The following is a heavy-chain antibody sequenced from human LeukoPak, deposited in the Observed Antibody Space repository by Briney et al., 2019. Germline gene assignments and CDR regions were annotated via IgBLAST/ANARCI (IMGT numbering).Heavy chain of an antibody. V-gene: IGHV3-21*06. Sequence: GGSLRLSCAASGFTFSTQTINWVRQAPGKGLEWVSSISSNSTYRYYADSVKGRFTISRDNAKNTLFLQMNSLRAEDTAVYYCATDPPYSRSGLYFDYWGQGTLVTVSS. D-gene: IGHD6-13*01. CDR2: ISSNSTYR. CDR1: GFTFSTQT. CDR3: ATDPPYSRSGLYFDY. J-gene: IGHJ4*02.